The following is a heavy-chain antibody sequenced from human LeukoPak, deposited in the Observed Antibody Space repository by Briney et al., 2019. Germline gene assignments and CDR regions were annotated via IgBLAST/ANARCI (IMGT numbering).Heavy chain of an antibody. CDR1: GFTFSSYA. J-gene: IGHJ4*02. V-gene: IGHV3-23*01. CDR2: ISGSGGST. Sequence: GGSLRLSCAASGFTFSSYAMSWVRQAPGKGLEWVSAISGSGGSTYYADSVKGRFTISRDNSKNMLYLQMNSLRAEDTAVYYCAKSESGLRLGELSSFDYWGQGTLVTVSS. CDR3: AKSESGLRLGELSSFDY. D-gene: IGHD3-16*02.